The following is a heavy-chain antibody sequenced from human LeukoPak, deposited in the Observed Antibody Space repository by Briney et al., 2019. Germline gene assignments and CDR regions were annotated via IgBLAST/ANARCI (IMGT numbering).Heavy chain of an antibody. D-gene: IGHD3-16*01. Sequence: ASVKVSCKASGYTFTGYYMHWVRQAPGQVLEWKGWINPNSGGTNYAQKFQGWVTMTRDTSISTAYMELSRPRSDDTAVYYCARGDFISSRDYLFFFDYWGQGSLVTVSS. J-gene: IGHJ4*01. CDR2: INPNSGGT. V-gene: IGHV1-2*04. CDR1: GYTFTGYY. CDR3: ARGDFISSRDYLFFFDY.